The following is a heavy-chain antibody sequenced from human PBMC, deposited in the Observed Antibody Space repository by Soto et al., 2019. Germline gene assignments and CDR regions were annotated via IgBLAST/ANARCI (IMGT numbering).Heavy chain of an antibody. V-gene: IGHV3-23*01. J-gene: IGHJ4*02. CDR2: ISGSGGST. D-gene: IGHD4-17*01. CDR1: GFTFSSYA. CDR3: AKPRHYGDYREVNY. Sequence: GGSLRLSCAASGFTFSSYAMSWVRQAPGKGLEWVSAISGSGGSTYYADSVKGRFTISRDNSKNTLYLQMNSLRAEDTAVYYCAKPRHYGDYREVNYWGQGTLVTVSS.